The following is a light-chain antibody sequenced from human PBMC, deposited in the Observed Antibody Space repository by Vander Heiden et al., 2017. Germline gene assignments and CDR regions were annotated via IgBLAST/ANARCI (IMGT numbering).Light chain of an antibody. Sequence: DIVMTQSPDSLAVSLGERATINCKSSQSVLYSSKNKNYLSWYQQKPGQPPKLLIYWASTRESGVPDRFSGSGSGTDFTLTISSLQAEDVAVYYCQQDDSTPLTFGGGTKMEIK. CDR2: WAS. V-gene: IGKV4-1*01. J-gene: IGKJ4*01. CDR3: QQDDSTPLT. CDR1: QSVLYSSKNKNY.